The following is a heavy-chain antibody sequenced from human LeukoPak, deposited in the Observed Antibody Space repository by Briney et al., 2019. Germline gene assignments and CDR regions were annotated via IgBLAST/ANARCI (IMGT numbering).Heavy chain of an antibody. J-gene: IGHJ4*02. V-gene: IGHV3-11*04. D-gene: IGHD1-26*01. Sequence: PGGSLRLSCAASGFTFSDYYMTWIRQAPGKGLEWVSYMSSSGGTIYYADSVKGRFTVSRDNAKNSLYLQMDSLRAEDTAVYYCARDQGGATSCWGQGTLVTVSS. CDR3: ARDQGGATSC. CDR1: GFTFSDYY. CDR2: MSSSGGTI.